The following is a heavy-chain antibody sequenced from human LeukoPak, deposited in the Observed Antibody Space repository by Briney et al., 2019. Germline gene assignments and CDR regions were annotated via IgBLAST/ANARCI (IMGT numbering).Heavy chain of an antibody. Sequence: GGSLRLSCAVSGFTFSSYGMHWVRQAPGKGLEWVAVSYDGSNKYYADSVKGRFTISRDNSKNTLYLQMNSLRAEDTAVYYCSKARIVGPPTPLRFWGQGTLVTVSS. V-gene: IGHV3-30*18. CDR2: SYDGSNK. D-gene: IGHD1-26*01. CDR1: GFTFSSYG. CDR3: SKARIVGPPTPLRF. J-gene: IGHJ4*02.